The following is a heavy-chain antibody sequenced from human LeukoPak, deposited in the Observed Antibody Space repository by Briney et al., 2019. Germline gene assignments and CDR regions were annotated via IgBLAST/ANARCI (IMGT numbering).Heavy chain of an antibody. CDR2: IYYSWST. J-gene: IGHJ4*02. D-gene: IGHD5-12*01. CDR3: ARGRGHIDY. V-gene: IGHV4-61*01. Sequence: SETLSLTCSVSNGSVSSGTYYWSWLRQPPGKGLEWIGYIYYSWSTTYNPSLKSRVTISVDTSKNQFSLKLNSVTAADTAVYYCARGRGHIDYWGQGTLVTVSS. CDR1: NGSVSSGTYY.